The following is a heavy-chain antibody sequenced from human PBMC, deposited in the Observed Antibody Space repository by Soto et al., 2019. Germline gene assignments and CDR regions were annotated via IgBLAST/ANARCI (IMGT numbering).Heavy chain of an antibody. Sequence: QVQLVESGGGVVQPGRSLRLSCAASGFTFSSYGIHWVRQAQGKVLEWVAVIWLDGSNKYYADSVKGRFTIYRDNSKNTLYLQMNSLRAEDTSVYYCARGLWSFDYWGQGTLVTVSS. CDR1: GFTFSSYG. J-gene: IGHJ4*02. V-gene: IGHV3-33*01. D-gene: IGHD5-18*01. CDR2: IWLDGSNK. CDR3: ARGLWSFDY.